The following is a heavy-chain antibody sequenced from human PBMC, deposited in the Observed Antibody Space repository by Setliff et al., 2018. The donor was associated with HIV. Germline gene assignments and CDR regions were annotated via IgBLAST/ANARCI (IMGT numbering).Heavy chain of an antibody. CDR2: MSIHGNVI. Sequence: AGGSLRLSCAATGFTFDSYVLHWVRQAPGKGLEWVAVMSIHGNVIIYADSVEGRFTISRDNSRNRLFLQMNSLRVEDTAVYYCARDPTVGSPDYFDFWGQGTLVTVSS. CDR3: ARDPTVGSPDYFDF. D-gene: IGHD1-26*01. CDR1: GFTFDSYV. J-gene: IGHJ4*02. V-gene: IGHV3-30*03.